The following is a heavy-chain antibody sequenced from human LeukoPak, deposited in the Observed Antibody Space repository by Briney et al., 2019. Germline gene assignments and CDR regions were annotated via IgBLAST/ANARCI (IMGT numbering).Heavy chain of an antibody. Sequence: PGGSLGLSCAASGFTFTHYAMHWVRQTPGKGLEWVAVIFYDGTIQYYSDSVRGRLIVSRDNPKNTLYLQMNSLRAEDTAVYYCARDPRGPAGYDSPARDTFDYWGQGTLVTVSS. V-gene: IGHV3-30*03. J-gene: IGHJ4*02. D-gene: IGHD3-22*01. CDR1: GFTFTHYA. CDR2: IFYDGTIQ. CDR3: ARDPRGPAGYDSPARDTFDY.